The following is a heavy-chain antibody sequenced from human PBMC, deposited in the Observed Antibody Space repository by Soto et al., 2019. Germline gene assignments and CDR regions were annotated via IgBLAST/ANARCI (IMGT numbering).Heavy chain of an antibody. V-gene: IGHV1-3*04. CDR3: ARAISGYVS. CDR1: GITYTTYA. CDR2: INTGNGNT. J-gene: IGHJ5*02. D-gene: IGHD5-12*01. Sequence: ASVKVSCKASGITYTTYAIHWVRQAPGQGLEWMGWINTGNGNTRYSQRFQGRVTLTTDTSASTAYMDVSSLTSEDTAVHYCARAISGYVSWGQGTLVTVSS.